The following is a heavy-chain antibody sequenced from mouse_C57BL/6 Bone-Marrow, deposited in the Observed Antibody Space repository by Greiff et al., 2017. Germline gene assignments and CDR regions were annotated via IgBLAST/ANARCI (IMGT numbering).Heavy chain of an antibody. CDR2: INPNYGTT. Sequence: EVQGVESGPELVKPGASVKISCKASGYSFTDYNMNWVKQSNGKSLEWIGVINPNYGTTSYNQKSKGKATLTVDQSSTTASMQLNSLTSEDSAVYYCARGYDYDYAMDYWGQGTSVTVSS. J-gene: IGHJ4*01. V-gene: IGHV1-39*01. CDR1: GYSFTDYN. D-gene: IGHD2-4*01. CDR3: ARGYDYDYAMDY.